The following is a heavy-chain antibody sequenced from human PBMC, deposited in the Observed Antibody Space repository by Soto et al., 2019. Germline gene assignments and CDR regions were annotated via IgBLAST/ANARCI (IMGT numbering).Heavy chain of an antibody. CDR1: GGSISSSSYY. CDR2: IYYSGST. Sequence: KTSETLSLTCIVSGGSISSSSYYWGWIRQPPGKGLEWIGSIYYSGSTYYNPSLKSRVTMSVDTSKNQFSLKLSSVTAADTAVYYCARDYYGSGSYNKDYSYYYYYGMDVWGQGTTVTVSS. D-gene: IGHD3-10*01. V-gene: IGHV4-39*07. CDR3: ARDYYGSGSYNKDYSYYYYYGMDV. J-gene: IGHJ6*02.